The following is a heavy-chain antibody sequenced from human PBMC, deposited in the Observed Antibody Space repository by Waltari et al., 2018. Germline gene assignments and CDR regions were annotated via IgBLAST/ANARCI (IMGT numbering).Heavy chain of an antibody. CDR2: ISKTITTI. CDR1: GFTFSSYS. V-gene: IGHV3-48*02. Sequence: EVQPLASGGGLVQPGGSLRLSCAASGFTFSSYSITWVRQAPGKGLECVSYISKTITTIHYADSVKGRFTISRDNAKNSVYLQMNSLRDEDTAMYYCTRGFASGIHYYWGQGTLVTVSS. CDR3: TRGFASGIHYY. J-gene: IGHJ4*02. D-gene: IGHD3-10*01.